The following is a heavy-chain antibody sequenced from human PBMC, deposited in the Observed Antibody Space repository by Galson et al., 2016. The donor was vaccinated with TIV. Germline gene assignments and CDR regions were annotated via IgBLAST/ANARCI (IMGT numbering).Heavy chain of an antibody. CDR2: INPTGGTV. CDR1: GYTFTSYY. J-gene: IGHJ6*03. D-gene: IGHD1-26*01. Sequence: SVKVSCKASGYTFTSYYMHWVRQAPGQGLEWMGVINPTGGTVHYAQKFQGRVTLTRDTSTSTVYMRLSSLRSEDTAVYYCARDEVRELVDFYYYHMDVWGKGTTVTVSS. V-gene: IGHV1-46*01. CDR3: ARDEVRELVDFYYYHMDV.